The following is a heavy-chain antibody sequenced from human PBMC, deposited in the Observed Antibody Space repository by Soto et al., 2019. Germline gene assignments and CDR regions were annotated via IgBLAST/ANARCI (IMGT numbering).Heavy chain of an antibody. CDR1: GYTFNSYG. CDR3: ARLVGATNGGAFDI. J-gene: IGHJ3*02. CDR2: ISAYNGNT. Sequence: ASVKVSCKASGYTFNSYGISWVRQAPGQGLEWMGWISAYNGNTNYAQKLQGRVTMTTDTSTSTAYMELRSLRSDDTAVYYCARLVGATNGGAFDIWGQGTMVTVSS. V-gene: IGHV1-18*01. D-gene: IGHD1-26*01.